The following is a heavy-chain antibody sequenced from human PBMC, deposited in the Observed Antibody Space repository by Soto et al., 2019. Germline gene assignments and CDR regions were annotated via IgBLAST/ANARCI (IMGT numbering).Heavy chain of an antibody. D-gene: IGHD4-17*01. CDR3: ARVGDVSYYYYGMDV. CDR2: INPNSGGT. Sequence: GSVKVSCKASGYTFTGYYMHWVRQAPGQGLEWMGWINPNSGGTNYAQKFQGRVTMTRDTSISTAYMELSRLRSDDTAVYYCARVGDVSYYYYGMDVWGQGTTVTAP. V-gene: IGHV1-2*02. J-gene: IGHJ6*02. CDR1: GYTFTGYY.